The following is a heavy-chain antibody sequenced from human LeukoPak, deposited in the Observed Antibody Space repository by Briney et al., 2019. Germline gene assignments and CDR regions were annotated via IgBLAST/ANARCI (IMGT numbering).Heavy chain of an antibody. Sequence: GGSLRLSCVVSGFTVSCNYMSWVRQAPGKGLEWVSIIYSGGTTYYADSVKGRFTISRDNSKNTVYLQMNSLRVDDTAVYYCARVVVTYYFDCWGRGTLVTVSS. V-gene: IGHV3-66*01. D-gene: IGHD2-21*02. CDR2: IYSGGTT. CDR3: ARVVVTYYFDC. CDR1: GFTVSCNY. J-gene: IGHJ4*02.